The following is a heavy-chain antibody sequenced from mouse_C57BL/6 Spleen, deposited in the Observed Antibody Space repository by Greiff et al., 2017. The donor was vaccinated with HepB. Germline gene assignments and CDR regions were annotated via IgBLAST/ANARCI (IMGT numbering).Heavy chain of an antibody. CDR1: GYTFTSYW. CDR2: IHPNSGST. D-gene: IGHD1-1*01. V-gene: IGHV1-64*01. J-gene: IGHJ2*01. CDR3: ARSDYYGSSYGDY. Sequence: VQLQQPGAELVKPGASVKLSCKASGYTFTSYWMHWVKQRPGQGLEWIGMIHPNSGSTNYNEKFKSKATLTVDKSSSTAYMRLSSLTSEDSAVYYCARSDYYGSSYGDYWGQGTTLTVSS.